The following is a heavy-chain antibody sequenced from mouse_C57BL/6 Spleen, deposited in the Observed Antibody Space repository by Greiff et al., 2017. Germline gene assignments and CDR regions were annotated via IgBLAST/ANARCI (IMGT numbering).Heavy chain of an antibody. D-gene: IGHD2-3*01. Sequence: VQLQQSGPELVKPGASVKMSCKASGYTFTDYKMHWVKQRHGKSLEWIGYINPSNGGTNYNQKFKGKATLTVDKSSSTAYMKLRSLTSEDSAVYYCARYFYDGYYHYAMDYWGQGTSVTVSS. V-gene: IGHV1-22*01. J-gene: IGHJ4*01. CDR3: ARYFYDGYYHYAMDY. CDR1: GYTFTDYK. CDR2: INPSNGGT.